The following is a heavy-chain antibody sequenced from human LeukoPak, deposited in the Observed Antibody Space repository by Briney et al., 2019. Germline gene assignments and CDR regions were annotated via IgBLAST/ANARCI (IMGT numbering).Heavy chain of an antibody. D-gene: IGHD3-3*01. CDR3: ARAPSEIGGYYPEYFRH. V-gene: IGHV3-74*01. CDR2: IKSDGST. J-gene: IGHJ1*01. Sequence: PGGSLRLSNAASGFTFSTYWIHWVRQAPGKGLVWVSRIKSDGSTNYADSVKGRFTISRDNAKNTLSLQMNSLRPEDTGVYYCARAPSEIGGYYPEYFRHWGQGTLVTVSS. CDR1: GFTFSTYW.